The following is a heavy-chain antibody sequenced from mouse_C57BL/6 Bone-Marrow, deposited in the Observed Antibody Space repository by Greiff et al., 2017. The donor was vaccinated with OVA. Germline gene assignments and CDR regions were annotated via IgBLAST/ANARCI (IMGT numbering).Heavy chain of an antibody. D-gene: IGHD1-1*01. CDR3: ASKSPYSVSRDWYFDV. Sequence: EVQLQQSGPGMVKPSQSLSLTCTVTGYSITSGYDWHWIRHFPGNKLEWLGYISYSGSTNYNPSLKSRISITLDKPKNHFFLKLNSVTTEDTATYYCASKSPYSVSRDWYFDVWGTGTTVTVSS. CDR2: ISYSGST. CDR1: GYSITSGYD. V-gene: IGHV3-1*01. J-gene: IGHJ1*03.